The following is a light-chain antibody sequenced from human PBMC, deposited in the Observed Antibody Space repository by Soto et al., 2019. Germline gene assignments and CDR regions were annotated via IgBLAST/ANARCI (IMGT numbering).Light chain of an antibody. J-gene: IGLJ1*01. V-gene: IGLV2-14*01. Sequence: QSALTQPASVSGSPGQSITISCTGTGSDVGAYNYVSWYQHRPGKAPQLMISEVTKRPSGVPDRFSASTSGTSASLAITGLQAEDEGDYYCQSYDSTLSARYVFGTGTKLTVL. CDR1: GSDVGAYNY. CDR3: QSYDSTLSARYV. CDR2: EVT.